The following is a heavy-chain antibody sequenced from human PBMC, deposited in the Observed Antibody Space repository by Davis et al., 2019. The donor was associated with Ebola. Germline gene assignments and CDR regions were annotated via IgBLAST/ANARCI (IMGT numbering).Heavy chain of an antibody. CDR1: GFTFSSYA. CDR2: ISYDGSNK. J-gene: IGHJ5*02. V-gene: IGHV3-30*03. D-gene: IGHD1-26*01. CDR3: ARGLKWELLGEWFDP. Sequence: GESLKISCAASGFTFSSYAMSWVRQAPGKGLELVAVISYDGSNKYYADSVKGRFTISRDNSKNTLYLQMNSLRAEDTAVYYCARGLKWELLGEWFDPWGQGTLVTVSS.